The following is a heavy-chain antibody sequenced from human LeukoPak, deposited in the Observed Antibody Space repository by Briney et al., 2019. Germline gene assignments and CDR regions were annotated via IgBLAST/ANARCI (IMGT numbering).Heavy chain of an antibody. CDR2: IIPIFGTA. CDR1: GGTFSSYA. D-gene: IGHD1-26*01. V-gene: IGHV1-69*13. J-gene: IGHJ4*02. CDR3: ARDGGYSGSSYFDY. Sequence: ASVKVSCKASGGTFSSYAISWVRQAPGQGLEWMGGIIPIFGTANYAQKFQGRVTITADESTSTAYMELSSLRSEDTAMYYCARDGGYSGSSYFDYWGQGTLVTVAS.